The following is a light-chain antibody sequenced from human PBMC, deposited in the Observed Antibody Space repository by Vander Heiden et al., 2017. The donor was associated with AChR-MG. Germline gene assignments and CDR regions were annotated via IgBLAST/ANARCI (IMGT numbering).Light chain of an antibody. Sequence: SYVLTQPPSVSAAPGTTARPTCGGNNICSKRVHWSQQKRTQAPVLVIHYSSDRRSGNPGRFSGSNSGNTATLTISRVEAGDEADYYCQVWDSSRDHRVFGGGTKLTVL. J-gene: IGLJ3*02. CDR3: QVWDSSRDHRV. CDR2: YSS. V-gene: IGLV3-21*04. CDR1: NICSKR.